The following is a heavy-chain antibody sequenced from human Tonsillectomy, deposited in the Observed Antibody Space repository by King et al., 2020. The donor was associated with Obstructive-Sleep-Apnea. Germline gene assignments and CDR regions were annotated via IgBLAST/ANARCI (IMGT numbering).Heavy chain of an antibody. CDR3: AKSPSSGWGDGFDY. CDR2: IRSIVGST. D-gene: IGHD6-19*01. Sequence: VQLVESGGGLVQPGGSLRLSCAASGFTFSSYAMSWVRQAPGKGLEWVSAIRSIVGSTYYADSVKGRFTISRDNSKNTLYLQMNSLRAEDTAVYYCAKSPSSGWGDGFDYWGQGTLVTVSS. V-gene: IGHV3-23*04. J-gene: IGHJ4*02. CDR1: GFTFSSYA.